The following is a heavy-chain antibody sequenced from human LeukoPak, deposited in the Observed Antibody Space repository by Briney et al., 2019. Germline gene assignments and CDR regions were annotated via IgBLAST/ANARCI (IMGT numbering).Heavy chain of an antibody. V-gene: IGHV1-69*04. J-gene: IGHJ4*02. CDR1: GGTFSSYA. Sequence: SVTVSCKASGGTFSSYAISWVRQAPGQGLEWMGRIIPILGIANYAQKFQGRVTITADKSTSTAYMELSGLRSEDTAVYYCARDSVPGTTEGYYFDYWGQGTLVTVSS. CDR2: IIPILGIA. D-gene: IGHD4-11*01. CDR3: ARDSVPGTTEGYYFDY.